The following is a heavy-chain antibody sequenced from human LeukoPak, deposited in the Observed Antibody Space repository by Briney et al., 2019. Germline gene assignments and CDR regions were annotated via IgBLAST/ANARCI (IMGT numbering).Heavy chain of an antibody. Sequence: SGTLSLTCAVYGGSFSGYYWSWIRQPPGKGLEWIGEINHSGSTNYNPSLKSRVTISVDTSKNQFSLKLSSVTAADTAVYYCARGGRPEVAFDIWGQGTMVTVSS. D-gene: IGHD6-25*01. J-gene: IGHJ3*02. CDR2: INHSGST. CDR3: ARGGRPEVAFDI. V-gene: IGHV4-34*01. CDR1: GGSFSGYY.